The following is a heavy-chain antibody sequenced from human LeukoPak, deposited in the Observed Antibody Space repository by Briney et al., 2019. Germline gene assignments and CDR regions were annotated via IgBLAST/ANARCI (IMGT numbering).Heavy chain of an antibody. J-gene: IGHJ5*02. CDR2: IYYSGST. V-gene: IGHV4-39*07. D-gene: IGHD3-3*01. CDR1: GGSISSSSYY. CDR3: ARTGNDFWSGYSNWFDP. Sequence: SETLSLTCTVSGGSISSSSYYWGWIRQPPGKGLEWIGSIYYSGSTNYNPSLKSRVTISVDTSKNQFSLKLSSVTAADTAVYYCARTGNDFWSGYSNWFDPWGQGTLVTVSS.